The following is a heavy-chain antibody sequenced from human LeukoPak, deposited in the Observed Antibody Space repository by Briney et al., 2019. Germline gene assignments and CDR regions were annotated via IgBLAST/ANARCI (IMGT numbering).Heavy chain of an antibody. Sequence: GGSLRLSCAASGFTFSSYAMSWVRQAPGKGLEWVSGISGSGDNTYYADSVKGRFTISRDNSKNTLYVQVNSLGTEDTAAYYCAKGSYYDSSGSFYFDYWGQGALVTVSS. CDR2: ISGSGDNT. D-gene: IGHD3-22*01. J-gene: IGHJ4*02. CDR3: AKGSYYDSSGSFYFDY. V-gene: IGHV3-23*01. CDR1: GFTFSSYA.